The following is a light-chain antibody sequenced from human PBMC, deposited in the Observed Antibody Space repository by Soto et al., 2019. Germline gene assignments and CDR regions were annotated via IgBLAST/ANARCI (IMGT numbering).Light chain of an antibody. CDR1: NSDVGASNS. V-gene: IGLV2-14*03. J-gene: IGLJ2*01. Sequence: QSALTQPASVSGSPGQSITISCTGSNSDVGASNSVPWYQQRPGKAPQLIIYDVSHRPSGVSNRFSGSKSGNTASLTISGLQAEDEADYYCSSETSDKTLVVFGGGTKLTVL. CDR3: SSETSDKTLVV. CDR2: DVS.